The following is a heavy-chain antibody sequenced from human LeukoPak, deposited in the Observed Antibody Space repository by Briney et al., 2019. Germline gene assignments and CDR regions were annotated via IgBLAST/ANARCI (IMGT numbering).Heavy chain of an antibody. Sequence: SQTLSLTGTVPGGSIYSGSYYWRGIRQPPGKGLEWIGRIYTSGRTNYNPSLKSRVPISVDTSKNQFSLTLSSVTAADTDVCYCARDRRDGYNLYYFALWGQGTLVTVSS. J-gene: IGHJ4*02. CDR3: ARDRRDGYNLYYFAL. D-gene: IGHD5-24*01. CDR1: GGSIYSGSYY. V-gene: IGHV4-61*02. CDR2: IYTSGRT.